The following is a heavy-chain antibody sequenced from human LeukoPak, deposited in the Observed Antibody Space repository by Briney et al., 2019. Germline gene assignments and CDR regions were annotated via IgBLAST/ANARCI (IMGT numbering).Heavy chain of an antibody. J-gene: IGHJ4*02. V-gene: IGHV3-48*02. CDR1: GLTLSGYS. D-gene: IGHD1-26*01. CDR3: ARVGGATAVTMYFQY. CDR2: ITTSSNSI. Sequence: GGSLRLLCVVCGLTLSGYSMMWVRQAPGKGGEGLSFITTSSNSIFYPDSVNDRFSISRDNPNKSLYLQMNSLRDEDTAVYYCARVGGATAVTMYFQYWGQGTLVTVLS.